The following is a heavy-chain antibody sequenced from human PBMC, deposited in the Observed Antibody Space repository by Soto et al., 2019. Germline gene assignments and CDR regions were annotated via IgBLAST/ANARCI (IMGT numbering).Heavy chain of an antibody. CDR3: ARHIAVSGTRGFDY. V-gene: IGHV4-4*02. J-gene: IGHJ4*02. Sequence: QVQLQESGPGLMQPSGTLSLTCAVSGGSISDNWCSWVRQPPGKGLEWIGEIYHTGNRHYNPSLEGRVTISVDKSKNHFSLNLNSVTAADTAVYYCARHIAVSGTRGFDYWGQGILVTVSS. D-gene: IGHD6-19*01. CDR2: IYHTGNR. CDR1: GGSISDNW.